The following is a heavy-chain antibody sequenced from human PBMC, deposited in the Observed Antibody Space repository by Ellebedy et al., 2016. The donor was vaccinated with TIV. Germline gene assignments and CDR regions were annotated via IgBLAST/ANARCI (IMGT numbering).Heavy chain of an antibody. CDR1: GYTFTSYY. D-gene: IGHD2-15*01. J-gene: IGHJ4*02. Sequence: ASVKVSXKASGYTFTSYYMHWVRQAPGQGLEWMGIINPSGGSTSYAQKFQGRVTMTRDTSTSTVYMELSSLRSEDTAVYYCARERGVVVARAALWEATYWGQGTLVTVSS. CDR2: INPSGGST. CDR3: ARERGVVVARAALWEATY. V-gene: IGHV1-46*01.